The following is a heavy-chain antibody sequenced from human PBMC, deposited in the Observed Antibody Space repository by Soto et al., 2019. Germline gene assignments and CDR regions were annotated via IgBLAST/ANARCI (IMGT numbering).Heavy chain of an antibody. Sequence: GASVKVSCKTSGYKFTTYFIHWVRQAPGQGLEWMGMIHPSGDTGYAQKFRGRVTMTIDTSTTTDYMELRNLTSEHTAVYFYVRGYCTTSPCSVDFQFWGQGILVTVSS. D-gene: IGHD2-15*01. V-gene: IGHV1-46*01. CDR1: GYKFTTYF. CDR3: VRGYCTTSPCSVDFQF. CDR2: IHPSGDT. J-gene: IGHJ1*01.